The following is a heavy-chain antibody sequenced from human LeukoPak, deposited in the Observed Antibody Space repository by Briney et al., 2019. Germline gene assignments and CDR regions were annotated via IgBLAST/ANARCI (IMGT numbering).Heavy chain of an antibody. CDR2: ITSDGSKK. J-gene: IGHJ3*02. V-gene: IGHV3-30-3*01. CDR1: GFTFSTYA. D-gene: IGHD3-10*01. Sequence: QPGRSLRLSCAASGFTFSTYALHWIRQAPGKGLEWVAAITSDGSKKYYADSVKGRFTISRDNSKNTLYLQMNSLRADDTAVYFCVWTSLHYFGTGSYSLDVFDIWGQGTMVTVSS. CDR3: VWTSLHYFGTGSYSLDVFDI.